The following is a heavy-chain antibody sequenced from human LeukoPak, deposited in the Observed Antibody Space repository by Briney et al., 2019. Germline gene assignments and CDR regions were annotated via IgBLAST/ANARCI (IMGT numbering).Heavy chain of an antibody. V-gene: IGHV3-33*01. CDR2: IGRDGSID. CDR1: GFSFSSHG. CDR3: ARDDTLPDNGLDA. D-gene: IGHD2-8*01. Sequence: PGGALRLACSAPGFSFSSHGRHTVRQAPGKGLEWLAVIGRDGSIDSDADSVRGRLTISRDNSKNMLFLEVHSLRVEDSAVYFCARDDTLPDNGLDAWGQGTMVTVSS. J-gene: IGHJ3*01.